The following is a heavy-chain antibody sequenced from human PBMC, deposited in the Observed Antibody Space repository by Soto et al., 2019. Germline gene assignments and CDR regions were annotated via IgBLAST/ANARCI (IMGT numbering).Heavy chain of an antibody. CDR1: GGTFSSYT. D-gene: IGHD3-22*01. Sequence: QVQLVQSGAEVKKPGSSVKVSCKASGGTFSSYTISWVRQAPGQGLEWMGRIIPILGIANYAQKFQGRVTITADKSTSPAYMELSSLRSEDTAVYYCATLAYYYDSSGYQGNYFDYWGQGTLVTVSS. V-gene: IGHV1-69*02. CDR3: ATLAYYYDSSGYQGNYFDY. CDR2: IIPILGIA. J-gene: IGHJ4*02.